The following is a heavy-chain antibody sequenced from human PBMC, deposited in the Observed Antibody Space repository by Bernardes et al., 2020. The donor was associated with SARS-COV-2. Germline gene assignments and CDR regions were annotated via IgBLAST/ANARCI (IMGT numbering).Heavy chain of an antibody. J-gene: IGHJ5*02. CDR2: AFYTGNT. Sequence: SETLSLTCTVAGGSISNYYWSWIRQSPGNGLEWIGSAFYTGNTDYNPSLKSRVTVAVDMSKKQVSLKLSSVTAADTAVYYCATLKGFSAAGPNWFDPWGQGTLVTVSS. CDR1: GGSISNYY. D-gene: IGHD6-13*01. V-gene: IGHV4-59*01. CDR3: ATLKGFSAAGPNWFDP.